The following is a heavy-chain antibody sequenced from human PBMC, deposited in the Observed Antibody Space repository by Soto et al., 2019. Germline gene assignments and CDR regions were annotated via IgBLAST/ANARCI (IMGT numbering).Heavy chain of an antibody. CDR3: ARGGSYSSSWQPFDY. D-gene: IGHD6-13*01. CDR2: IWYDGSNK. CDR1: GFTFSSYG. V-gene: IGHV3-33*01. Sequence: GGSLRLSCAASGFTFSSYGMHWVRQAPGKGLEWVAVIWYDGSNKYYADSVKGRFTISRDNSKNTLYLQMNSLRAEDTAVYYCARGGSYSSSWQPFDYWGQGTLVTVSS. J-gene: IGHJ4*02.